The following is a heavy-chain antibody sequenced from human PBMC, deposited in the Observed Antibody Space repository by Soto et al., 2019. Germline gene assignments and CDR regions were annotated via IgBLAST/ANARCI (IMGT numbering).Heavy chain of an antibody. CDR1: GFTFSSYS. J-gene: IGHJ4*02. D-gene: IGHD6-6*01. Sequence: GGSLRLSCAASGFTFSSYSMNWVRQAPGKGLEWVSSTSGGSGYIYYADSVKGRLTISRDNAKNSLFLQMDGLRDEDTAVYYCARDPGGSSSGDAFDYWGQRSLVTVSS. CDR2: TSGGSGYI. CDR3: ARDPGGSSSGDAFDY. V-gene: IGHV3-21*01.